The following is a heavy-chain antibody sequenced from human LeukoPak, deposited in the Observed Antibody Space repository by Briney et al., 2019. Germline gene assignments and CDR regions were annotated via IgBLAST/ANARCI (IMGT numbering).Heavy chain of an antibody. Sequence: GASVKVSCKASGYTFTGYYMHWVRQAPGQGLEWRGWINPNSGGTNYAQKFQGRVTMTRDTSISTAYMELSRLRSDDTAVYYCARAPWRYDFWSGATFRPFFDHWGQGTLVTVSS. CDR3: ARAPWRYDFWSGATFRPFFDH. CDR2: INPNSGGT. D-gene: IGHD3-3*01. CDR1: GYTFTGYY. J-gene: IGHJ4*02. V-gene: IGHV1-2*02.